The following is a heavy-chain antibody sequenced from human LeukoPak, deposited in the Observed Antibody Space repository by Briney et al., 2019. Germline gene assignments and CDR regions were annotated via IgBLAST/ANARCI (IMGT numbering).Heavy chain of an antibody. CDR1: GFPFRSYS. J-gene: IGHJ4*02. CDR2: ISSGSTYI. D-gene: IGHD2-15*01. Sequence: GGSLRLSCAASGFPFRSYSMNWVRQAPGKGLEWVSSISSGSTYIYYADSVKGRCTISRDNAKNSLYLQMNSLRAEDTAIYCCARVASSGALRTDYWGQGTLVTVSS. CDR3: ARVASSGALRTDY. V-gene: IGHV3-21*01.